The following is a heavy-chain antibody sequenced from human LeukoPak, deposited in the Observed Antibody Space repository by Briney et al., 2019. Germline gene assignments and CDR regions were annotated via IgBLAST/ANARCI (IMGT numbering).Heavy chain of an antibody. CDR1: GGSISSGSYY. CDR2: IYTSGST. J-gene: IGHJ5*02. V-gene: IGHV4-61*02. Sequence: SQTLSLTCTVSGGSISSGSYYWSWIRQPAGKGLEWIGRIYTSGSTNYNPSLKSRVTISVDTSKNQFSLKLSSVTAADTAVYYCARLRYSSSWFTFDPWGQGTLVTVSS. CDR3: ARLRYSSSWFTFDP. D-gene: IGHD6-13*01.